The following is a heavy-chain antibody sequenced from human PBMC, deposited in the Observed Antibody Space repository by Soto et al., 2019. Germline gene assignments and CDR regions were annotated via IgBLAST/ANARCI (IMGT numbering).Heavy chain of an antibody. D-gene: IGHD3-22*01. CDR2: INHSGST. CDR1: GLTFYYLH. Sequence: SETLSFNCSVYGLTFYYLHWVRHRHPPGRGLEWIGEINHSGSTNYNPALKSRVTISVDTSKNQVSLKLSSVPAADTAVYYCARGTYFYTRRYPHFFDFWGRGTLVPVSS. V-gene: IGHV4-34*01. CDR3: ARGTYFYTRRYPHFFDF. J-gene: IGHJ4*02.